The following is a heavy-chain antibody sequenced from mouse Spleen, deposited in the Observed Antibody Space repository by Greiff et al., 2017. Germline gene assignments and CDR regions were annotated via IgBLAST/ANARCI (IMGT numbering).Heavy chain of an antibody. CDR2: ISSGSSTI. J-gene: IGHJ2*01. CDR1: GFTFSDYG. V-gene: IGHV5-17*01. Sequence: EVKVVESGGGLVKPGGSLKLSCAASGFTFSDYGMHWVRQAPEKGLEWVAYISSGSSTIYYADTVKGRFTISRDNAKNTLFLQMTSLRSEDTAMYYCAGGNPYYFDYWGQGTTLTVSS. CDR3: AGGNPYYFDY. D-gene: IGHD2-1*01.